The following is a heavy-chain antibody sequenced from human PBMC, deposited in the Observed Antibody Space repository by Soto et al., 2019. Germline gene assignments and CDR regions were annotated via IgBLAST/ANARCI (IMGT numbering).Heavy chain of an antibody. Sequence: EVQLLESGGGLVQPGGSLRLSCAASGFTFSSYAMSWVRRAPGKGLEWVSAISGSGGSTYYADSVKGRFTISRDNSKNTLYPQMNSLRAEDTAVYYCAALLWFGELLYYWGQGTLVTVSS. V-gene: IGHV3-23*01. D-gene: IGHD3-10*01. CDR2: ISGSGGST. CDR1: GFTFSSYA. J-gene: IGHJ4*02. CDR3: AALLWFGELLYY.